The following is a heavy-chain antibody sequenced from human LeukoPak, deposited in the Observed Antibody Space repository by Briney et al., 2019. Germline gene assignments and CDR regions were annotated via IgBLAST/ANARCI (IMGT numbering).Heavy chain of an antibody. J-gene: IGHJ5*02. V-gene: IGHV4-59*01. D-gene: IGHD6-13*01. Sequence: NPSETLSLTCTVSGGSINDYYWSWTRQPPGKGLEWIGYIYYSGGTNYNPSLKSRITMSVDASKNQFSLKLRSVTAADTAVYYCARGGHTYSSSWSWFDPWGQGTLVTVSS. CDR2: IYYSGGT. CDR3: ARGGHTYSSSWSWFDP. CDR1: GGSINDYY.